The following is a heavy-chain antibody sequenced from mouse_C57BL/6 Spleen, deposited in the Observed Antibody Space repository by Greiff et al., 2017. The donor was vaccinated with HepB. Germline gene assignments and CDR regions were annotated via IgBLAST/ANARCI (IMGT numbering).Heavy chain of an antibody. CDR1: GFSLSTSGMG. V-gene: IGHV8-12*01. J-gene: IGHJ2*01. Sequence: QVQLKVSGPGILQSSQTLSLTCSFSGFSLSTSGMGVSWIRQPSGKGLEWLAYIYWDDDKRYNPSLKSRLTISKDTSRNQVFLKITSVDTADTATYYCARRTVVASFDYWGQGTTLTVSS. CDR2: IYWDDDK. D-gene: IGHD1-1*01. CDR3: ARRTVVASFDY.